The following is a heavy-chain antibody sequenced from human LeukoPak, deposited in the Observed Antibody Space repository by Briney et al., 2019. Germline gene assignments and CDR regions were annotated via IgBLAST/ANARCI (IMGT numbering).Heavy chain of an antibody. CDR2: IRYDGTEK. J-gene: IGHJ4*02. Sequence: GGSLRLSCATSGFTFSNYWMNWVRQAPGKGLEWVASIRYDGTEKYYVDSVKGRFTISRDNAKNSLSLQMSSLRAEDTAVYYCARVMTSGYYTFDYWGQGTLVTVSS. CDR1: GFTFSNYW. V-gene: IGHV3-7*01. CDR3: ARVMTSGYYTFDY. D-gene: IGHD3-22*01.